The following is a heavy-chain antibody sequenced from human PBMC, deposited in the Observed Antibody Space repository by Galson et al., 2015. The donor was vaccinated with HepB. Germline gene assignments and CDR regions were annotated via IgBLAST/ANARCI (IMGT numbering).Heavy chain of an antibody. V-gene: IGHV3-48*01. CDR3: ARVLGYSGYDFEGGEFDY. CDR2: ISSSSSTI. Sequence: SLRLSCAASGFTFSSYSMNWVRQAPGKGLEWVSYISSSSSTIYYADTVKGRFTISRDNAKNSLYLQMNSLRAEDTAVYYCARVLGYSGYDFEGGEFDYWGQGTLVTVSS. D-gene: IGHD5-12*01. J-gene: IGHJ4*02. CDR1: GFTFSSYS.